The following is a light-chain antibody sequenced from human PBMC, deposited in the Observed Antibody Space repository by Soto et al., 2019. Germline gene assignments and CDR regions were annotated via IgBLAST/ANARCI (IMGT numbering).Light chain of an antibody. J-gene: IGKJ2*01. V-gene: IGKV1-39*01. CDR1: QSISSN. CDR2: AAS. Sequence: DIPMTQSPSSRSASAGDRVTITCRASQSISSNLNWYQQKPGKAPKLLIYAASSLQSGVPSRFSGSGSGTDFTLTISSLQPEDFATYYCQQSYSTPYTFGQGTKLEIK. CDR3: QQSYSTPYT.